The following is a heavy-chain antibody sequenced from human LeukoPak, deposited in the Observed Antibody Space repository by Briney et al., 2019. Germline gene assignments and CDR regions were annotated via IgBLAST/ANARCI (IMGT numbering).Heavy chain of an antibody. D-gene: IGHD6-19*01. V-gene: IGHV5-10-1*01. J-gene: IGHJ5*02. CDR2: IDPSDSYT. CDR3: ARQYIAVAGNNWFDP. CDR1: GYSFTSYW. Sequence: GASLKISCQGSGYSFTSYWISWVRQLPGKGLEWMGRIDPSDSYTNYSPSFQGHVTISADKSISTAYLQWSSLKASDTAMYYCARQYIAVAGNNWFDPWGQGTLVTVSS.